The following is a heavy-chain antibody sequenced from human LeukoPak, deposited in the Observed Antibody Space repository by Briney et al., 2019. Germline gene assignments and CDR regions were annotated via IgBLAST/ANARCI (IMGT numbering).Heavy chain of an antibody. D-gene: IGHD6-19*01. CDR3: AKDRVGVAAYVHF. CDR1: GFTFSSYG. J-gene: IGHJ4*02. CDR2: VSYDGTHK. Sequence: GGSPRLSCAASGFTFSSYGMHWVRQAPGKGLEWVAVVSYDGTHKYYADSVKGRFTVSRDNSKNKLYMQMSSLRAEDTAVYYCAKDRVGVAAYVHFWCQGTPVSVSS. V-gene: IGHV3-30*18.